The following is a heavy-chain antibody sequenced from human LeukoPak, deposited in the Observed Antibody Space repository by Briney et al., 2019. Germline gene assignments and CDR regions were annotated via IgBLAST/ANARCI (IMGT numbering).Heavy chain of an antibody. CDR3: ARDLLIAAAGKKGPFDY. D-gene: IGHD6-13*01. Sequence: GGSLRLSRAASGFTFSSYAMHWVRQAPGKGLEWVAVISYDGSNKYYADSVKGRFTISRDNSKNTLYLQMNSLRAEDTAVYYCARDLLIAAAGKKGPFDYWGQGTLVTVSS. J-gene: IGHJ4*02. CDR1: GFTFSSYA. V-gene: IGHV3-30-3*01. CDR2: ISYDGSNK.